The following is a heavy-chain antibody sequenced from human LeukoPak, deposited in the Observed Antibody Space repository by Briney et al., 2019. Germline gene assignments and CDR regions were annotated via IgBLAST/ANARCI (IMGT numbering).Heavy chain of an antibody. CDR2: INHSGST. J-gene: IGHJ4*02. CDR3: ARPTGYSSGWYGY. Sequence: SETLSLTCAVSGGSISSSNWWSWVRQPPGKGLEWIGEINHSGSTNYNPSLKSRVTISVDTSKNQFSLKLSSVTAADTAVYYCARPTGYSSGWYGYWGQGTLVTVSS. CDR1: GGSISSSNW. D-gene: IGHD6-19*01. V-gene: IGHV4-4*02.